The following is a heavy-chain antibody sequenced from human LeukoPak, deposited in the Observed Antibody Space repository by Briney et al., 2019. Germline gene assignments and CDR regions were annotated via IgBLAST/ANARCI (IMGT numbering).Heavy chain of an antibody. CDR1: GFPFTSSA. D-gene: IGHD2-2*01. CDR3: ARGRGYCSNNGCRKDAFDI. CDR2: IRSKTFGGTT. V-gene: IGHV3-49*04. J-gene: IGHJ3*02. Sequence: PGGSLRLSCAASGFPFTSSAIYWVRQAPGKGLEWVGFIRSKTFGGTTEDAASVKGRFIISRDDSESITYLQMNSLKTEDTAVYYCARGRGYCSNNGCRKDAFDIWGQGTMVTVSS.